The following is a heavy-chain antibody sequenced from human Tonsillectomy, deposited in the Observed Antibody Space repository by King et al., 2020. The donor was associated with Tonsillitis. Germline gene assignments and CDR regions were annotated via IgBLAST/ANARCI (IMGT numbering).Heavy chain of an antibody. CDR2: IGPSYSDI. CDR1: GFTFGIYT. Sequence: QLVQSGGGRVKPGGSLRLSCVGSGFTFGIYTMNWVRQAPGKGLEWVSSIGPSYSDIYYADSLKGRFTISRDNAKNSLFLEMNSLRAEDTAVYFCARASRMGFFNWFYFDEWGQGTLVTASS. D-gene: IGHD3-9*01. CDR3: ARASRMGFFNWFYFDE. V-gene: IGHV3-21*06. J-gene: IGHJ4*02.